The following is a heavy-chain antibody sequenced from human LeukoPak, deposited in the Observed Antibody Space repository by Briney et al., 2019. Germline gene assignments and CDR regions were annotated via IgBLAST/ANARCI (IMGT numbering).Heavy chain of an antibody. J-gene: IGHJ4*02. CDR3: ATSSDWAFDH. CDR2: IRPDGGQE. D-gene: IGHD6-19*01. CDR1: GFTFRNSW. Sequence: GGSLRLSCAASGFTFRNSWMTWVRQAPGKVLEWVANIRPDGGQEQYADSLEGRITISRDNVGNSLFLQLNSLRTEDTAVYFCATSSDWAFDHWGQGTLVTVSS. V-gene: IGHV3-7*01.